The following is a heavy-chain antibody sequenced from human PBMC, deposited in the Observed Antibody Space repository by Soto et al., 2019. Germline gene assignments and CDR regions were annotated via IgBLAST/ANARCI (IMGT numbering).Heavy chain of an antibody. CDR3: AKREAGDVDKFMVSGS. V-gene: IGHV5-51*01. CDR1: GYSFTNYW. Sequence: GESLKISCKGSGYSFTNYWIGWVRQMPGKGLEWMGIIYPGDSDTRYSPSFQGQVTISADKSISTAYLQWSSLTAEDTAVYYCAKREAGDVDKFMVSGSWGQGTLVTVSS. D-gene: IGHD5-18*01. CDR2: IYPGDSDT. J-gene: IGHJ5*02.